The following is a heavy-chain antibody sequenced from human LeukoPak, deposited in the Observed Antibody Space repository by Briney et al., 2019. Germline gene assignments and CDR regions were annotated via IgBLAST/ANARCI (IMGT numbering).Heavy chain of an antibody. CDR1: GFTFDDYA. J-gene: IGHJ4*02. CDR3: ARLGYCTNGVCFLGPDY. Sequence: GGSLRLSCAASGFTFDDYAMHWVRQAPGKGLEWVSGISWNSGSIGYADSVKGRFTISRDNAKNSLYLQMNSLRAEDTAVYYCARLGYCTNGVCFLGPDYWGQGTLVTVSS. D-gene: IGHD2-8*01. CDR2: ISWNSGSI. V-gene: IGHV3-9*01.